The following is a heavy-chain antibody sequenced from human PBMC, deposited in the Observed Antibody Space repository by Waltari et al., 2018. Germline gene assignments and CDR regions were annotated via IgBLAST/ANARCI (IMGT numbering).Heavy chain of an antibody. V-gene: IGHV4-34*02. CDR2: INHSGST. Sequence: QVQLQQWGAGLLRPSETLSLSCAVHGGSFGAYYWSWLRQPPGRGLEWIGEINHSGSTNYNPSLKSRVIMSVDTSNNQFSLNLTSVTAADTAVYYCARGGQLHIVVMEAAISSAVYGMDVWGQGTTVTVSS. CDR3: ARGGQLHIVVMEAAISSAVYGMDV. J-gene: IGHJ6*02. CDR1: GGSFGAYY. D-gene: IGHD2-15*01.